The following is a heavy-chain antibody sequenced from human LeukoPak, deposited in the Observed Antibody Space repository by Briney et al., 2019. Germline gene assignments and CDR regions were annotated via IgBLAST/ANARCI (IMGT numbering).Heavy chain of an antibody. Sequence: GGSLRLSCTASEFTFGDHAMSWVRQAPGKGLEWVGFIRSKAYGGTTEYAASVKGRFTISRDDSKSIAYLQMNSLKTEDTAVYYCSRGPIQLWLHNAMDVWGQGTTVTVSS. CDR3: SRGPIQLWLHNAMDV. CDR1: EFTFGDHA. CDR2: IRSKAYGGTT. J-gene: IGHJ6*02. D-gene: IGHD5-18*01. V-gene: IGHV3-49*04.